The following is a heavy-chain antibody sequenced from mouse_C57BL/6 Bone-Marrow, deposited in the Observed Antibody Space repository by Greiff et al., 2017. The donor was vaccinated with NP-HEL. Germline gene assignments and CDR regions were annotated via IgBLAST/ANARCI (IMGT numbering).Heavy chain of an antibody. D-gene: IGHD2-3*01. CDR3: ARSLYDGVYYFDY. V-gene: IGHV1-74*01. CDR1: GYTFTSYW. Sequence: QVQLQQPGAELVKPGASVKVSCKASGYTFTSYWMHWVKQRPGQGLEWIGRLHPSDSDTNYNQKFKGKATLTVDKSSSTAYMQLSSLTSEDSAVYYCARSLYDGVYYFDYWGQGTTLTVSS. CDR2: LHPSDSDT. J-gene: IGHJ2*01.